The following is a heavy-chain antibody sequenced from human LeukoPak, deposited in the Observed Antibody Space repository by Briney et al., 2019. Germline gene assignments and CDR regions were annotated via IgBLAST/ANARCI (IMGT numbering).Heavy chain of an antibody. V-gene: IGHV4-31*03. J-gene: IGHJ5*02. D-gene: IGHD3-22*01. CDR2: IYYSGST. Sequence: SETLSLTCTVSGGSISSGGYYWSWIRQHPGQGLEWIGYIYYSGSTYYNPSLKSRVTISVDTSKNQFSLKLSSVTAADTAVYYCARVPGRNYYDSSGYFPWGQGTLVTVSS. CDR1: GGSISSGGYY. CDR3: ARVPGRNYYDSSGYFP.